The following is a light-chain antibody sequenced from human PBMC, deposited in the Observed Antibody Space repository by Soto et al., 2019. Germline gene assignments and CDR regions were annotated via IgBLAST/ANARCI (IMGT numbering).Light chain of an antibody. V-gene: IGKV1-16*02. CDR2: AAS. Sequence: DIQMTQSPSSLSASVGDSVTITCRTSQDISNHLVWFQQKPGKAPKCLIYAASSLQGGVPSKYRGRGSGPDFTLTIGCLQNEDFATYYCPQYKSYPLSFGGGTRVEIK. CDR3: PQYKSYPLS. CDR1: QDISNH. J-gene: IGKJ4*01.